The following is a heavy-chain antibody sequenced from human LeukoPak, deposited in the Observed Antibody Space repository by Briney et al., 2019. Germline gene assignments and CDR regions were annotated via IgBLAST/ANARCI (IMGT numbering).Heavy chain of an antibody. CDR2: IYYSGST. CDR3: AGQLAVAGTLFDY. D-gene: IGHD6-19*01. J-gene: IGHJ4*02. CDR1: GGSISSSY. Sequence: PSETLSLTCTVSGGSISSSYWSWIRQPPGKGLEWIGYIYYSGSTNYNPSLTSRVTISVDTSKNQFSLKLSSVTAADTAVYYCAGQLAVAGTLFDYWGQGTLVTVSS. V-gene: IGHV4-59*01.